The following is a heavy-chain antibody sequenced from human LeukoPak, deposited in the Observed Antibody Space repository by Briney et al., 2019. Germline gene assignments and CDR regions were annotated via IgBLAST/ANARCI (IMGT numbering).Heavy chain of an antibody. CDR1: GYTFTDYY. Sequence: ASVKVSCKASGYTFTDYYMHWVRQAPGQGLEWMGWINPNSGGTNYAQKFQGRVTMTRDTSISTAYMELSRLRSDDTAVYYCARQAAYGDWFDPWGQGTLVTVSS. CDR3: ARQAAYGDWFDP. D-gene: IGHD2-15*01. J-gene: IGHJ5*02. CDR2: INPNSGGT. V-gene: IGHV1-2*02.